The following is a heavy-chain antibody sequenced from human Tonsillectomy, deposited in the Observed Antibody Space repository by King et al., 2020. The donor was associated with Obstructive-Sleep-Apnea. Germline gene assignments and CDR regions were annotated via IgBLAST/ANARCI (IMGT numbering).Heavy chain of an antibody. CDR3: ARNQVFDLYSSSWYRAFDI. D-gene: IGHD6-13*01. CDR2: IYPGDSDT. CDR1: GYSFTRHW. V-gene: IGHV5-51*01. Sequence: VQLVESGAEVKKPGESLKISCKGSGYSFTRHWIGWVRQMPGKGLEWMGIIYPGDSDTRYSPSFQGQVTISADKSISTAYLQWSSLKASDTAMYYCARNQVFDLYSSSWYRAFDIWGQGTMVTVSS. J-gene: IGHJ3*02.